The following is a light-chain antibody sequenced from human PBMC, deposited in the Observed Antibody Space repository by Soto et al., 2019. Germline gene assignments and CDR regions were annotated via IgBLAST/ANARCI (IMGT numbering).Light chain of an antibody. V-gene: IGKV3-15*01. CDR1: QSVNNN. CDR3: QQYTHLPLMYT. J-gene: IGKJ2*01. Sequence: EIVLTQSPATLSVSPGERATLSCRASQSVNNNLAWYQQRPGQPPRLLIYGASTRATGIAARFSGSGSGTEFTLTITSLQSEDFAVYYCQQYTHLPLMYTFGHGTKLEIK. CDR2: GAS.